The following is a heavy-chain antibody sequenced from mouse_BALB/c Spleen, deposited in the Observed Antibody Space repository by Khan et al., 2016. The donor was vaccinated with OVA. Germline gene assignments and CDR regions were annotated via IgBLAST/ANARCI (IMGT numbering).Heavy chain of an antibody. D-gene: IGHD1-1*01. CDR3: ARGNYYGSTSWFGY. J-gene: IGHJ3*01. CDR1: GYTFSSYW. CDR2: ILPGSNST. V-gene: IGHV1-9*01. Sequence: QVRLQQSGAELMKPGASVKISCKPTGYTFSSYWIEWVKQRPGHGLEWIGEILPGSNSTNYNERFQSKATITADTSSNTAYMQLSSLTSEDSAIYYCARGNYYGSTSWFGYWGQGTLVTVSA.